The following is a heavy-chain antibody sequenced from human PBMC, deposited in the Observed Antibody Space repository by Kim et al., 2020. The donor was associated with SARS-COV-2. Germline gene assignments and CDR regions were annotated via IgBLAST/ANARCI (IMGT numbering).Heavy chain of an antibody. Sequence: SETLSLTCTVSGGSISSSSYYWGWIRQPPGKGLEWIGSIYYSGSTYYNPSLKSRVTISVDTSKNQFSLKLSSVTAADTAVYYCARLIVPGAFDIWGQGT. CDR3: ARLIVPGAFDI. J-gene: IGHJ3*02. CDR1: GGSISSSSYY. CDR2: IYYSGST. D-gene: IGHD1-26*01. V-gene: IGHV4-39*01.